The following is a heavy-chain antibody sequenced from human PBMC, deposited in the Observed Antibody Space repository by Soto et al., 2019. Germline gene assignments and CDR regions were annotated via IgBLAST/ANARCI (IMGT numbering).Heavy chain of an antibody. V-gene: IGHV3-48*03. CDR2: ISSGGSTV. CDR3: VRYCSTTLCNGVATRTFDY. D-gene: IGHD2-2*01. Sequence: GGSLRLSCVASRFTFSTYEMHWVRQAPGKXLEWVSYISSGGSTVYYADSVKGRFTISRDNTRNSLYLQMNSLRDEDTALYYCVRYCSTTLCNGVATRTFDYWGQGTLVTVSS. J-gene: IGHJ4*02. CDR1: RFTFSTYE.